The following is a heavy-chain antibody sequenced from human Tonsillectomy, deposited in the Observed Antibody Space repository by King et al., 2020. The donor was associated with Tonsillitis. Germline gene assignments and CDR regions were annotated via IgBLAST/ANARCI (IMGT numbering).Heavy chain of an antibody. CDR1: GYSFTSYW. D-gene: IGHD3-22*01. CDR3: ARRDDSSGYAWFDP. V-gene: IGHV5-51*01. CDR2: IYPGDSDT. J-gene: IGHJ5*02. Sequence: VQLVESGAEVKKPGESLKISCKGSGYSFTSYWIGWVRQMPGKGLEWRGIIYPGDSDTRYSPSFQGQVTISAENSISTAYLQWSSLKASDTAMYYCARRDDSSGYAWFDPWGQGTLVTVSS.